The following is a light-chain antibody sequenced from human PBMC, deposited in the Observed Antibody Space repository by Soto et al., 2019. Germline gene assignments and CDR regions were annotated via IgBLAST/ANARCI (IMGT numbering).Light chain of an antibody. CDR2: GSS. CDR3: LQDSGYPRT. V-gene: IGKV1-6*01. J-gene: IGKJ1*01. CDR1: QDIRRE. Sequence: ALQMTQSPSSLSASVGDRVAITCRASQDIRRELGWYQQRPGRAPKLLIYGSSTLQDGVPSRFSGSGSGTDFTLTISSLQPEDFATYYCLQDSGYPRTFGQGTKVEI.